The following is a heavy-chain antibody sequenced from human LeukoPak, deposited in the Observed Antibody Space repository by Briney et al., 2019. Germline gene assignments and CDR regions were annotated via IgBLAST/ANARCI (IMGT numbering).Heavy chain of an antibody. V-gene: IGHV3-21*01. CDR3: ASGAYCGGDCYSGDAFDI. CDR1: GFTFSSYS. D-gene: IGHD2-21*01. CDR2: ISSSSSYI. J-gene: IGHJ3*02. Sequence: NPGGSLRLSXAASGFTFSSYSMNWVGQAPGKGLEWVSSISSSSSYIYYADSVKGRFTISRDNAKNSLYLQMNSLRAEDTAVYYCASGAYCGGDCYSGDAFDIWGQGTMVTVSS.